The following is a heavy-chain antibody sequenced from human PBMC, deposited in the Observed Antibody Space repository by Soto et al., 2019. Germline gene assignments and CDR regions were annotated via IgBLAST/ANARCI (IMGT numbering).Heavy chain of an antibody. D-gene: IGHD6-13*01. Sequence: GGSLRLSCTASGFTFGDYAMSWVRQAPGKGLEWVGFIRSKAYGGTTEYAASVKGRITISRDDSKSIAYLQMNSLKTEDTAVYYCTRDNISSWPYYYYNRMYVSGQGTTVTVS. CDR1: GFTFGDYA. J-gene: IGHJ6*02. CDR3: TRDNISSWPYYYYNRMYV. V-gene: IGHV3-49*04. CDR2: IRSKAYGGTT.